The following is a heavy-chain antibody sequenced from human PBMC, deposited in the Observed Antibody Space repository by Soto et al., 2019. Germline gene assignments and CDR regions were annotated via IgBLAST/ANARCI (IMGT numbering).Heavy chain of an antibody. CDR3: ARDREGDFDY. D-gene: IGHD2-21*01. V-gene: IGHV3-74*01. CDR2: VNADGSDI. J-gene: IGHJ4*02. CDR1: GFTFSSYW. Sequence: PGGSLRLSCAASGFTFSSYWMHWVRQAPGKGLVWVSRVNADGSDIRYADSVKGRFTISRDNAKNTLYLQMNSLRAEDTAVYYCARDREGDFDYWGQGTLVTVS.